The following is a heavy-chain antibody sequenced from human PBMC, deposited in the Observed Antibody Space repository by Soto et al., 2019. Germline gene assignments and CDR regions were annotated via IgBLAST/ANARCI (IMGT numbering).Heavy chain of an antibody. CDR2: MFYGVST. V-gene: IGHV4-39*02. CDR1: GISINSSGYY. CDR3: AREFAYCASGSCYAKWGA. D-gene: IGHD2-15*01. Sequence: LSLTCTVSGISINSSGYYWGWIRRPPGKGLAWIGSMFYGVSTYYNPSLKSRVTVSVDTSKNQFSLNLRSVTAADTAVYYCAREFAYCASGSCYAKWGAWGPGTLLTVSS. J-gene: IGHJ4*02.